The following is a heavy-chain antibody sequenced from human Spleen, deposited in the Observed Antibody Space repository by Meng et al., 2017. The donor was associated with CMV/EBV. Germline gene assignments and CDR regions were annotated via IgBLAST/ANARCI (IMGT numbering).Heavy chain of an antibody. CDR1: GYKFRYHW. Sequence: GGSLKISCKSSGYKFRYHWIGWVRQMPGKGLEFMGIIYPGDSDTTYSTSFQGQVTISVDMSISTAYLQWNNLKASDTAMYYCARRAGPWGQGTLVTVSS. CDR2: IYPGDSDT. J-gene: IGHJ5*02. V-gene: IGHV5-51*01. CDR3: ARRAGP.